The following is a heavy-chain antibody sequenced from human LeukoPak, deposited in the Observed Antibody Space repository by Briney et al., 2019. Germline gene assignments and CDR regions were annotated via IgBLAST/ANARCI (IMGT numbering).Heavy chain of an antibody. V-gene: IGHV3-33*08. CDR2: IWYDGSNK. CDR3: ARTDDSRGYGVLW. Sequence: GGSLRLSCAASGFTFSTYAMSWVRQAPGKGLEWVAIIWYDGSNKYYADSVKGRFIISRDNSRTTLYLQMNGLRPDDTAVYYCARTDDSRGYGVLWWGQGTLVTVSS. J-gene: IGHJ4*02. D-gene: IGHD3-22*01. CDR1: GFTFSTYA.